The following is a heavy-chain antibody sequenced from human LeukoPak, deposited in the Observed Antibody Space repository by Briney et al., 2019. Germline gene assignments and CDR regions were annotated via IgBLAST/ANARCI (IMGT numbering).Heavy chain of an antibody. CDR3: ARDPNWRGVVTHFDY. CDR1: GGTFISYA. D-gene: IGHD4-23*01. J-gene: IGHJ4*02. V-gene: IGHV1-69*06. Sequence: SVKVSCKASGGTFISYAISWVRQAPGQGLEWMGGIIPIFGTANYAQKFQGRVTITADKSTSTAYMELSSLRSEDTAVYYCARDPNWRGVVTHFDYWGQGTLVTVSS. CDR2: IIPIFGTA.